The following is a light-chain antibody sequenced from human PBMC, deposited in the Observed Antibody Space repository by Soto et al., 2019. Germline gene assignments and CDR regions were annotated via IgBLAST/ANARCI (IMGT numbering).Light chain of an antibody. Sequence: DIQMTQSPSTLSGSVGDRVTITCRASQTISSWLAWYQQKPGKAPNLLIYKASTLKSGVPSRFSGSGSGTEFTLTISSQQPDDFATYYCQHYNSYSTFGQGTKVDIK. V-gene: IGKV1-5*03. CDR1: QTISSW. J-gene: IGKJ1*01. CDR3: QHYNSYST. CDR2: KAS.